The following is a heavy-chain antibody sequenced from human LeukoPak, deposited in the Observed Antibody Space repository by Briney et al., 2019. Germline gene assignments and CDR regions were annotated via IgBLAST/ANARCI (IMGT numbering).Heavy chain of an antibody. V-gene: IGHV1-69*06. CDR3: ARDDSGTAHP. CDR1: GGTFSSYA. J-gene: IGHJ5*02. Sequence: ASVKVSCKASGGTFSSYAISWVRQAPGQGLEWMGRIIPIFGTANYAQKFQGRVTITADKSTSTAYMELSSLRSEDTAVYYCARDDSGTAHPWGQGTLVTVSS. CDR2: IIPIFGTA. D-gene: IGHD4-17*01.